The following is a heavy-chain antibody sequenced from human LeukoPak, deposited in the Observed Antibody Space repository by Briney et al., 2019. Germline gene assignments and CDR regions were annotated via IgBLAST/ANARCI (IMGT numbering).Heavy chain of an antibody. J-gene: IGHJ4*02. Sequence: ASVKVSCKASGYTFTDYYMRWVRQAPEQGFEWMGWINPNDGDTNYAQKFQGRVTMTRDTSISTAHMEVSRLRSDDTAVYYCARANFLYCSSSTCLFDYWGQGTLVTVSS. CDR2: INPNDGDT. D-gene: IGHD2-2*01. V-gene: IGHV1-2*02. CDR3: ARANFLYCSSSTCLFDY. CDR1: GYTFTDYY.